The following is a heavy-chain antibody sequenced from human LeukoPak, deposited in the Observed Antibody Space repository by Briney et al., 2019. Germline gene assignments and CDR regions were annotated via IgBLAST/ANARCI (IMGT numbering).Heavy chain of an antibody. CDR3: ARDRSIAATGWFDI. J-gene: IGHJ5*02. Sequence: PGGSLRLSCTASGFIFSSYVLHWVRQAPGKGLEWVAVMSTDGDIKIYTDSVEGRFTISRDNSKNTLYLQMDNLTTDDTALYYCARDRSIAATGWFDIWGQGTLVTVSS. CDR2: MSTDGDIK. CDR1: GFIFSSYV. V-gene: IGHV3-30-3*01. D-gene: IGHD6-13*01.